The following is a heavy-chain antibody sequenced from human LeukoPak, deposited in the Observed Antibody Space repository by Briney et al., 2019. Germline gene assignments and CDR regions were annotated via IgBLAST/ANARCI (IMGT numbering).Heavy chain of an antibody. Sequence: GASVKVSCKASRGTLSSYVISWVRQAPGQGLEWMGRIIPILGIAKYAQKFQGRVTITADKSTSTAYMELSSLRSEDTAVYYCARDKWGWELLNPRGVFDYWGQGTLVTVSS. CDR1: RGTLSSYV. CDR3: ARDKWGWELLNPRGVFDY. J-gene: IGHJ4*02. CDR2: IIPILGIA. D-gene: IGHD1-26*01. V-gene: IGHV1-69*04.